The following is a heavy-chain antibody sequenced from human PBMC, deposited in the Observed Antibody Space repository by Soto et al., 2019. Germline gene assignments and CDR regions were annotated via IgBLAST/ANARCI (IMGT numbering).Heavy chain of an antibody. CDR3: VRHEVAVSGAYNMDV. V-gene: IGHV4-39*01. J-gene: IGHJ6*02. CDR1: ADSITSSGYY. Sequence: WETLSLTCTVSADSITSSGYYWGWIRQTPGKGLEWIGSIYYNGTTYYNPSLKSRVFISVDTSKDQSSLRLKSVTVADTATFYCVRHEVAVSGAYNMDVWGRGTTVTVSS. D-gene: IGHD3-22*01. CDR2: IYYNGTT.